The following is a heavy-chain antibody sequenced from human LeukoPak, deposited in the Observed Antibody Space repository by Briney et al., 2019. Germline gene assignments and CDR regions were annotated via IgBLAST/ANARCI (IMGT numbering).Heavy chain of an antibody. CDR2: IIPIFGTA. Sequence: ASVKVSCKASGGTFSSYAISWVRQAPGQGLEWMGGIIPIFGTANYAQKFQGRFTITTDESTSTAYMELSSLRSEDTAVYYCARGGGGYGSYYYYYMDVWGKGTTVTVSS. V-gene: IGHV1-69*05. CDR1: GGTFSSYA. CDR3: ARGGGGYGSYYYYYMDV. D-gene: IGHD5-12*01. J-gene: IGHJ6*03.